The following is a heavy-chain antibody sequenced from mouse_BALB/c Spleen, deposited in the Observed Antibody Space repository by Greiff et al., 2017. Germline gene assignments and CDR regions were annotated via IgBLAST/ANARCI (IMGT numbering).Heavy chain of an antibody. CDR3: TRYDYDEGAY. J-gene: IGHJ3*01. Sequence: VQLQQPGAELVKPGASVKMSCKASGYTFTSYWMHWVKQRPGQGLEWIGVIDPSDSYTSYNQKFKGKATLTVDTSSSTAYMQLSSLTSEDSAVYYCTRYDYDEGAYWGQGTLVTVSA. CDR2: IDPSDSYT. V-gene: IGHV1S127*01. CDR1: GYTFTSYW. D-gene: IGHD2-4*01.